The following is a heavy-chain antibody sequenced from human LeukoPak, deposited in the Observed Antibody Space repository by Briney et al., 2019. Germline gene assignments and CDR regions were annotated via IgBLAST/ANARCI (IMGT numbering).Heavy chain of an antibody. Sequence: GGSLRLSCAASGFTFGNYGMAWVRQAPGKGLEWVSTIDVRGESIYYADSVRGRFTISRDNSNSMLYLQMNSLRAEDTAIYYCARDCCGGWGPLGDNWGQGTLVTVSS. J-gene: IGHJ4*02. CDR3: ARDCCGGWGPLGDN. CDR1: GFTFGNYG. CDR2: IDVRGESI. V-gene: IGHV3-23*01. D-gene: IGHD7-27*01.